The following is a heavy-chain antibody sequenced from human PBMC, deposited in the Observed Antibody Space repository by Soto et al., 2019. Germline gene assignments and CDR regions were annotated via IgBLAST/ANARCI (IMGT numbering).Heavy chain of an antibody. CDR3: TGMGAAAGIHEGAFDI. CDR2: IRSKAYGGTT. Sequence: GGSLRLSCTASGFTFGDYAMSWVRQAPGKGLEWVGFIRSKAYGGTTEYAASVKGRFTISRDDSKSIAYLQMNSLKTDDTAVYYCTGMGAAAGIHEGAFDIWGQGTMVTVSS. V-gene: IGHV3-49*04. J-gene: IGHJ3*02. CDR1: GFTFGDYA. D-gene: IGHD6-13*01.